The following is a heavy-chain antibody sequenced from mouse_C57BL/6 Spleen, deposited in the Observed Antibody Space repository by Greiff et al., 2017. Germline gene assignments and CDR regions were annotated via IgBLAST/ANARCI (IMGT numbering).Heavy chain of an antibody. CDR2: IYPGDGDT. V-gene: IGHV1-82*01. J-gene: IGHJ2*01. D-gene: IGHD2-1*01. Sequence: VQLQESGPELVKPGASVKISCKASGYAFSSSWMNWVKQRPGTGLEWIGRIYPGDGDTNYNGQFKGKATLTADKSSSTAYMQLSSLTSEDSAVDFCARGDGNYVQYFDYWGQGTTLTVSS. CDR1: GYAFSSSW. CDR3: ARGDGNYVQYFDY.